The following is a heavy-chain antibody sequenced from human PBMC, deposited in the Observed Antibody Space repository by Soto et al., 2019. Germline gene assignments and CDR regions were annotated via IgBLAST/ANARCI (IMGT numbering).Heavy chain of an antibody. CDR3: ARAKPTGYYYDSSGYRGLGWSDP. Sequence: SETLSLTCAVDGGSFSGYYWSWIRQPPGKGLEWIGEINHSGSTNYNPSLKSRVTISVDTSKNQFSLKLSSVTAADTAVYYCARAKPTGYYYDSSGYRGLGWSDPWGQGTLVTVSS. D-gene: IGHD3-22*01. CDR2: INHSGST. J-gene: IGHJ5*02. V-gene: IGHV4-34*01. CDR1: GGSFSGYY.